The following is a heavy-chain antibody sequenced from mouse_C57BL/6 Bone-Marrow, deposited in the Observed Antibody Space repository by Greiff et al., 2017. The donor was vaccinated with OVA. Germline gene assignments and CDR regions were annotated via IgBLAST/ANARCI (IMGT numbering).Heavy chain of an antibody. J-gene: IGHJ4*01. D-gene: IGHD1-1*01. CDR1: GFTFSSYG. V-gene: IGHV5-6*01. CDR2: ISSGGSYT. Sequence: VQLKESGGDLVKPGGSLQLSCAASGFTFSSYGMSWVRQTPDKRLEWVATISSGGSYTYYPDSVKGRFTISRDNAKNTLYLQMSSLKSEDTAMYYCARHYYGSGYYAMDYWGQGTSVTVSS. CDR3: ARHYYGSGYYAMDY.